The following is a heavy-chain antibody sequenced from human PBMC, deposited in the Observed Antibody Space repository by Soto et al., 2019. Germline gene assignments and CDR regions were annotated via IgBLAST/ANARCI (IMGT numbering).Heavy chain of an antibody. CDR1: GYTFTSYY. V-gene: IGHV1-46*01. CDR2: INPSGGST. D-gene: IGHD6-13*01. J-gene: IGHJ6*02. Sequence: ASVKVSCKASGYTFTSYYMHWARQAPGQGLEWMGIINPSGGSTSYAQKFQGRVTMTRDTSTSTVYMELSSLRSEDTAVYYCARDSSRGYASYCYYFGMGVWGQETTVTVSS. CDR3: ARDSSRGYASYCYYFGMGV.